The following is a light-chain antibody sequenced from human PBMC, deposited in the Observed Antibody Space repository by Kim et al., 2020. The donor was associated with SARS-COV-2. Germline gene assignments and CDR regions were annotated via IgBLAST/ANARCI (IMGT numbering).Light chain of an antibody. CDR3: AAWDDSLSVV. J-gene: IGLJ2*01. CDR2: SNN. V-gene: IGLV1-47*02. CDR1: SGNIGSNY. Sequence: GQRVTNSCSGSSGNIGSNYVYWYQQLPGTAPKLLIYSNNQRPSGVPDRFSGSKSGTSASLAISGLRSEDEADYYCAAWDDSLSVVFGGGTQLTVL.